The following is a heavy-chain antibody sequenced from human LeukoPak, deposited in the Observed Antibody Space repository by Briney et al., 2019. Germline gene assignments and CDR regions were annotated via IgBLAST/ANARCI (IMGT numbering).Heavy chain of an antibody. J-gene: IGHJ6*03. CDR2: IHYSGST. V-gene: IGHV4-39*07. Sequence: SETLSLTCTVSGDSISSSNYHWGWIRQPPGKGLEWIGCIHYSGSTYYSPSLKSRVTISVDTSKNQSSLKLSSVTAADTAVYYCARTTEGGYSYGYFYYYYMDVWGKGTTVTISS. CDR1: GDSISSSNYH. CDR3: ARTTEGGYSYGYFYYYYMDV. D-gene: IGHD5-18*01.